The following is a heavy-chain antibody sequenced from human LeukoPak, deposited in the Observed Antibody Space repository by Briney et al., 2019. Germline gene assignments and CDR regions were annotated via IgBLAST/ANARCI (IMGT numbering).Heavy chain of an antibody. CDR1: GFSFNNHA. CDR2: ISYDGSDK. Sequence: GGSLRLSCAASGFSFNNHAMHWVRQAPGKGLEWVSVISYDGSDKWYADSVKGRFTIARDNSKNSLDLQMNSLRAEDTAVYYCARDTLGEGEDANYAVYYFDYWGQGTPVTVSS. D-gene: IGHD4/OR15-4a*01. V-gene: IGHV3-30*04. J-gene: IGHJ4*02. CDR3: ARDTLGEGEDANYAVYYFDY.